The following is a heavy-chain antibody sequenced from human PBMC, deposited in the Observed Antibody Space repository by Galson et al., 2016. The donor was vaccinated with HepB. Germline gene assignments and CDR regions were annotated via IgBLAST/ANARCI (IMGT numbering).Heavy chain of an antibody. Sequence: SLRLSCAVSGFDFSNFWIHWVRQAPGKGLPWVSAIYNDGSIRTYADSVRGRFTTSRDNAKNMVNLQMNSLRVEGTAVYYCARPPNTAVADPFASRGQETVVTVSS. V-gene: IGHV3-74*01. CDR1: GFDFSNFW. D-gene: IGHD6-19*01. CDR2: IYNDGSIR. J-gene: IGHJ4*02. CDR3: ARPPNTAVADPFAS.